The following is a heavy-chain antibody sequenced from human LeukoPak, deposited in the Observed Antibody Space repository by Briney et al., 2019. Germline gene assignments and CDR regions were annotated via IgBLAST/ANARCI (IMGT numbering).Heavy chain of an antibody. V-gene: IGHV3-23*01. CDR1: GFTFSSYA. D-gene: IGHD3-22*01. CDR3: DFDDSSGYLGNELNY. CDR2: ISGSGGST. J-gene: IGHJ4*02. Sequence: GGSLRLSCAASGFTFSSYAMSWVRQAPGKGLEWVSAISGSGGSTYYADSVKGRFTISRDNSKNTLYLQMNSRRAEDTAVDYCDFDDSSGYLGNELNYWGQGTLVTVSS.